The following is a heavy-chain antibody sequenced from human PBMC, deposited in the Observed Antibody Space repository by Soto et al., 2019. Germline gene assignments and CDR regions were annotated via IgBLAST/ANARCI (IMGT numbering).Heavy chain of an antibody. J-gene: IGHJ4*02. CDR3: ARAMGPLTADGTFDY. V-gene: IGHV4-30-4*01. Sequence: QVQLQESGPGLVKPSQTLSLTCTVSGGSISSCDYYWSWIRQPPGKGLEWIGYIYYSGSTYYNPSLKSRVTISVDTSKNQFSLKLSSVTAADTAVYYCARAMGPLTADGTFDYWGQGTLVTVSS. D-gene: IGHD1-26*01. CDR2: IYYSGST. CDR1: GGSISSCDYY.